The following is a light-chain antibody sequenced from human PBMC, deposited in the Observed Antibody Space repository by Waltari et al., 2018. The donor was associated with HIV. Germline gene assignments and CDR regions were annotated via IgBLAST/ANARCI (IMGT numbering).Light chain of an antibody. CDR2: GAS. Sequence: EIVLTQSPGTLSLSPGERATPSCRATQSVSSSYFAWYQQKPGQAPRLLSYGASSQATGIPERFRGRGAGTDFTLTISRLEPEDFSMYYWQQYCNSPQTFGQGTKGEIK. CDR3: QQYCNSPQT. CDR1: QSVSSSY. V-gene: IGKV3-20*01. J-gene: IGKJ1*01.